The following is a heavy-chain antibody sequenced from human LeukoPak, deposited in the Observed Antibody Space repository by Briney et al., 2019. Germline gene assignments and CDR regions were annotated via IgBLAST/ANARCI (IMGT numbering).Heavy chain of an antibody. J-gene: IGHJ4*02. CDR3: ARGDYGGNIFEY. D-gene: IGHD4-23*01. Sequence: SETLSLTCSVSGDAMSDDFWSWIRLPAGKGLEWIGRISTRGSTNYTPSLKSRVTMSVDTSKKRFFLRLNSVTAADTAVYYCARGDYGGNIFEYWGQGILVTVSS. V-gene: IGHV4-4*07. CDR1: GDAMSDDF. CDR2: ISTRGST.